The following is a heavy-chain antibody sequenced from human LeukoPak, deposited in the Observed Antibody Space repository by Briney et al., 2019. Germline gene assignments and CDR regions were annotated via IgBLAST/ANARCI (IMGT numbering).Heavy chain of an antibody. Sequence: ASVKVSCKASGYTFTGYYMHWVRQAPGQGLEWMGWINPNSGGTNYAQKFQGRVTMTRDTSISTAYMELSRLRSDDTAVYYCARGNWNPDTLYYYMDVWGKGTTVTVSS. D-gene: IGHD1-20*01. V-gene: IGHV1-2*02. CDR1: GYTFTGYY. CDR3: ARGNWNPDTLYYYMDV. J-gene: IGHJ6*03. CDR2: INPNSGGT.